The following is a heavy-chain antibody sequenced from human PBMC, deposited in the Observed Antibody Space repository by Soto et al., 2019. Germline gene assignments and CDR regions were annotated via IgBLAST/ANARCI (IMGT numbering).Heavy chain of an antibody. CDR2: ISGSGGST. D-gene: IGHD3-22*01. J-gene: IGHJ4*02. Sequence: EVQLLETGGGLVQPGGSLRLSCAASGFTFSSYAMSWVRQAPGKGLEWVAAISGSGGSTYYADSVKGRFTISRDNSKNTLYLQMNSLRAEDTAVYYCAKAFLYYYDSSGFDYWGQGTLVTVSS. CDR3: AKAFLYYYDSSGFDY. CDR1: GFTFSSYA. V-gene: IGHV3-23*01.